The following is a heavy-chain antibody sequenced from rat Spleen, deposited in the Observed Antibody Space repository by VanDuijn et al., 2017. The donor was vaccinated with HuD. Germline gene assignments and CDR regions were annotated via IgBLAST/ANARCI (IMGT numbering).Heavy chain of an antibody. CDR2: IRYEGSRT. CDR3: TTDGDYDGSYYYGGYWYFDF. Sequence: EVQLVESGGDLVQPGKSLKVSCAASGFTFSDYYMAWVRQAPTTGLEWVASIRYEGSRTYYGDAVKGRFTICRDNAKSSLFLQRDSLRSEDTATYYCTTDGDYDGSYYYGGYWYFDFWGPGTMVTVSS. CDR1: GFTFSDYY. V-gene: IGHV5-20*01. J-gene: IGHJ1*01. D-gene: IGHD1-12*02.